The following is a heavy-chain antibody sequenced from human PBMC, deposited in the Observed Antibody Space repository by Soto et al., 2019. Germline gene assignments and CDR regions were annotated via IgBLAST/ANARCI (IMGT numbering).Heavy chain of an antibody. J-gene: IGHJ6*02. V-gene: IGHV4-59*01. Sequence: PWETLSLTCTVSGGSISRYYWSWIRQPPGKGLEWIGYIYYSGSTNYNPSLKSRVTISVDTSKNQFSLKLSSVTAADTAVYYCARDLSEHYDFWVGYDYDGMDVWGQGTTVTVSS. CDR3: ARDLSEHYDFWVGYDYDGMDV. CDR1: GGSISRYY. CDR2: IYYSGST. D-gene: IGHD3-3*01.